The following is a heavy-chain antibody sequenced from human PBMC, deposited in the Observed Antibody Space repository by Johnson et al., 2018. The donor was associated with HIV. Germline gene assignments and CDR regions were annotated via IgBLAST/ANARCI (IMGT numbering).Heavy chain of an antibody. Sequence: MQLVESGGGVVQPGGSLRLSCAASGFTFSSYGMHWVRQAPGKGLEWVGRIKSKTDGGTTDYAAPVKGRFTISRDDSKNTLYLQMNSLRAEDTAVYYCARVAPAHDAFDSWGQGTMVTVSS. J-gene: IGHJ3*02. D-gene: IGHD2-2*01. V-gene: IGHV3-15*01. CDR2: IKSKTDGGTT. CDR1: GFTFSSYG. CDR3: ARVAPAHDAFDS.